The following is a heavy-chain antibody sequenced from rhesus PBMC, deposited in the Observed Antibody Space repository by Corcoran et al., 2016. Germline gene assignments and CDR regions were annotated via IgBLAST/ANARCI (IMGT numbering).Heavy chain of an antibody. CDR1: GFSISTSGMG. CDR3: ARSRYSGSYLYYFDY. V-gene: IGHV2-174*01. Sequence: QVTLKESGPALVKPTQTLTLTCTFSGFSISTSGMGVGWIRQPPGKALEWLALIYWDDEKYYRTSRKSRRTINKDTSKNQVVLTMTNMDPVDTATYYCARSRYSGSYLYYFDYWGQGVLVTVSS. J-gene: IGHJ4*01. D-gene: IGHD3-16*01. CDR2: IYWDDEK.